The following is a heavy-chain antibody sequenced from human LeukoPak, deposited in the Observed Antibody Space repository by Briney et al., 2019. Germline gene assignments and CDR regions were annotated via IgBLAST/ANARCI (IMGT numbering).Heavy chain of an antibody. D-gene: IGHD4-23*01. CDR1: GFTFSSYG. CDR2: ISSSSGTI. V-gene: IGHV3-48*01. J-gene: IGHJ4*02. Sequence: PGGSLSLSCAASGFTFSSYGMNWVRQAPGKGLEWVSYISSSSGTIYYADSVKGRFTISRDNSKNTLYLQMNSLRAEDTAVYYCAKDQGTTTTVAGVNFDYWGQGTLVTVSS. CDR3: AKDQGTTTTVAGVNFDY.